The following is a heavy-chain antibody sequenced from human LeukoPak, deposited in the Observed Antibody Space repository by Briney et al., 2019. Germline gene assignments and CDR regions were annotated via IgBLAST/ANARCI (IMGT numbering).Heavy chain of an antibody. D-gene: IGHD3-22*01. J-gene: IGHJ4*02. CDR2: IIAYNGKT. CDR1: GYTFTSYG. Sequence: ASVKVSCMASGYTFTSYGISWVRQAPGQGLVWMGWIIAYNGKTNYALNLQGRVTMTIDTSTSTAYMELRSLRSDDTAVYYCARGYYYDSSGYYYDYFDYWGQGTLVTVSS. V-gene: IGHV1-18*01. CDR3: ARGYYYDSSGYYYDYFDY.